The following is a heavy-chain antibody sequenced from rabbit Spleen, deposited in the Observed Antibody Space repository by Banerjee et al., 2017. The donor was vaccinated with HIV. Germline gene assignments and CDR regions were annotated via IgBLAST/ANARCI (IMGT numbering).Heavy chain of an antibody. D-gene: IGHD6-1*01. J-gene: IGHJ4*01. CDR1: GFSFSSRYY. V-gene: IGHV1S40*01. CDR3: AREKSGIVGYDL. Sequence: QSLEESGGGLVQPEGSLTLTCTASGFSFSSRYYMCWVRQAPGKGLEWIVCIDSGNSGFTYFASWAKGRFTISKTSSTTVTLQMTSLTAADTATYFCAREKSGIVGYDLWGPGTLVTVS. CDR2: IDSGNSGFT.